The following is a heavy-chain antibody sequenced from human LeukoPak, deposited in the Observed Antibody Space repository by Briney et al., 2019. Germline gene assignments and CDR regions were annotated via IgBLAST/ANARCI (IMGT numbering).Heavy chain of an antibody. V-gene: IGHV3-48*03. Sequence: PGGSLRLSCAASGFTFSSYEMNWVRQAPGKGLEWVSYISSSGSTIYYADFVKGRFTISRDNAKNSLYLQMNSLRAEDTAVYYCARGVTQWAYWGQGTLVTVSS. CDR3: ARGVTQWAY. CDR1: GFTFSSYE. J-gene: IGHJ4*02. CDR2: ISSSGSTI. D-gene: IGHD2-21*02.